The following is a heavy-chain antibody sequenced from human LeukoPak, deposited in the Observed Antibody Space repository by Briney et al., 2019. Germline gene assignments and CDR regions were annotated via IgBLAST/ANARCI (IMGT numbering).Heavy chain of an antibody. Sequence: SGTLSLTCAVSGGSISSSNWWSWVRQPPGKGLERIGEIYHSGSTNYNPSLKSRVTISVDTSKNQFSLKLSSVTAADTAVYYCARGNGDFVFDFWGQETLVTVSS. J-gene: IGHJ4*02. CDR3: ARGNGDFVFDF. V-gene: IGHV4-4*02. D-gene: IGHD4-17*01. CDR1: GGSISSSNW. CDR2: IYHSGST.